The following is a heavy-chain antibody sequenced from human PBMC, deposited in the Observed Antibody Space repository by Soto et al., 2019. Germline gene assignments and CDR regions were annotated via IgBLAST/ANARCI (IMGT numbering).Heavy chain of an antibody. V-gene: IGHV1-69*06. D-gene: IGHD5-12*01. CDR3: ARRYDSAYYYGMDV. Sequence: SVKVSCKASGGTFSSYAISWVRQAPGQGLEWMGGIIPIFGTANYAQKFQGRVTITADKSTSTAYMELSSLRSEDTAVYYCARRYDSAYYYGMDVWGQGTTVTVSS. CDR1: GGTFSSYA. J-gene: IGHJ6*02. CDR2: IIPIFGTA.